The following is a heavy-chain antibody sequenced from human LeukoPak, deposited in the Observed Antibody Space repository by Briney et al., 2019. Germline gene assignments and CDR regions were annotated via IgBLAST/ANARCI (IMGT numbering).Heavy chain of an antibody. V-gene: IGHV1-46*01. CDR3: ERGGAAAGDSNWYFNL. J-gene: IGHJ2*01. CDR1: GYTLTSYY. D-gene: IGHD6-13*01. CDR2: INPSGGST. Sequence: GASVKVSCKASGYTLTSYYMHWVRQAPGQGLEWMGIINPSGGSTSYAQKFQGRATMTRDMFTSTVYMELSSLRSEDTAVYYCERGGAAAGDSNWYFNLWGRGTLVTVSS.